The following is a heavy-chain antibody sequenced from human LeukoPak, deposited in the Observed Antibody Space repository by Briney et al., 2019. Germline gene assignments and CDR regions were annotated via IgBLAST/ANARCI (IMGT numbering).Heavy chain of an antibody. D-gene: IGHD2-8*01. J-gene: IGHJ4*02. CDR1: GYSENFYG. Sequence: ASVKVSCKTSGYSENFYGITWVRQVAGQGLEWMGWISAQHGQTEYAPDSQDRVTMTTDTYTNTAYMELRSLRSDDTAVYYCAGSLGYCTSNVCYLKYWGQGTLVTVSS. V-gene: IGHV1-18*01. CDR3: AGSLGYCTSNVCYLKY. CDR2: ISAQHGQT.